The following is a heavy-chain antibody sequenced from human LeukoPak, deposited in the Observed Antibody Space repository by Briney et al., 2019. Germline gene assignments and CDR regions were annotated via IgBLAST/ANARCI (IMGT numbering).Heavy chain of an antibody. CDR2: INHSGST. V-gene: IGHV4-34*01. J-gene: IGHJ5*02. CDR1: GGSFSGYY. Sequence: SETLSLTCAVYGGSFSGYYWSWIRQPPGKGLEWIGEINHSGSTNYNPSLKSRVTISVDTSKNQFSLKLSSVTAADTAVYYCARDEDIVVVPAARFDHWGQGTLVTVSS. CDR3: ARDEDIVVVPAARFDH. D-gene: IGHD2-2*01.